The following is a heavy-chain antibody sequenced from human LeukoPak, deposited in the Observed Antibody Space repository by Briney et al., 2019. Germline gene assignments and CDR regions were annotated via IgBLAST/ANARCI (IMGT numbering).Heavy chain of an antibody. Sequence: PGGSLRLSCAASRFTLSTYWMSWVRQAPGKGLEWVAHIKQDGSQEYYVDSVKGRFTISRDSAKNSLYLQMNSLRAEDTAVYYCAKEGPLRYFDYWGQGTLVTVSS. J-gene: IGHJ4*02. CDR1: RFTLSTYW. CDR2: IKQDGSQE. CDR3: AKEGPLRYFDY. D-gene: IGHD3-16*01. V-gene: IGHV3-7*03.